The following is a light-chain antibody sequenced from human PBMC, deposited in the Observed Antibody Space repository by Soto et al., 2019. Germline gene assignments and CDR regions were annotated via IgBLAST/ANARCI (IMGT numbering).Light chain of an antibody. CDR3: QQYGSSPRT. CDR1: QSVSSS. Sequence: EIVLTQSPGTLSLSPGERATLSCGATQSVSSSLAWYQQKPGQAPRLLIYDASRRATGIPDRFSGSGSGTDFTLTISRLEPEDSAVYYCQQYGSSPRTFGQGTKLEIK. V-gene: IGKV3-20*01. J-gene: IGKJ2*01. CDR2: DAS.